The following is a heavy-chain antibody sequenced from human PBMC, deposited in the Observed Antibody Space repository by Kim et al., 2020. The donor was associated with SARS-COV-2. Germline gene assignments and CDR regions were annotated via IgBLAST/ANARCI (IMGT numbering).Heavy chain of an antibody. CDR2: TI. CDR3: ARDSLWNFDL. Sequence: TISYAESAKGRYTIPKNNAKNSLSLQMNSLRVEDTAVYYCARDSLWNFDLWGRGTLVTVSS. V-gene: IGHV3-11*01. J-gene: IGHJ2*01.